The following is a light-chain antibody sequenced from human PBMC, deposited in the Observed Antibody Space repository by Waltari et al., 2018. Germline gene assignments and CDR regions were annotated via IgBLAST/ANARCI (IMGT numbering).Light chain of an antibody. CDR3: QQHDNLPLT. CDR1: QSIATY. J-gene: IGKJ4*01. V-gene: IGKV1-33*01. CDR2: SAS. Sequence: QVTQSPSSLSASVGDRVTITCRASQSIATYLQWYQQKPGKAPKLLITSASSLQRGVPSRFSGSGSGTDFTFTISSLQPGDIATYYCQQHDNLPLTFGGGTKVEIK.